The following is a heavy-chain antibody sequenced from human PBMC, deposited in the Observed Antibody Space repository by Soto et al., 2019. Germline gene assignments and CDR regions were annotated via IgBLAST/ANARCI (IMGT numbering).Heavy chain of an antibody. V-gene: IGHV3-74*01. CDR1: GFTFTNYW. CDR2: INSDGSSR. Sequence: AGGSLRLSCAASGFTFTNYWMHWVRQAPGRGLVWVSRINSDGSSRFYADSVKGRFTISRDNAENTVYLQMNSLRAEDTAVYYCARGVRNYYGMDVWGQGTTVTVSS. J-gene: IGHJ6*02. CDR3: ARGVRNYYGMDV.